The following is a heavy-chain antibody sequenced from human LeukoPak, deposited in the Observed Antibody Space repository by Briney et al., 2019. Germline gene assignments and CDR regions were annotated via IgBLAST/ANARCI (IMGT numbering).Heavy chain of an antibody. CDR3: ALYTLSGGPHWYFDL. D-gene: IGHD2-2*02. V-gene: IGHV2-5*08. Sequence: SGPALVKPTQTLTLTCTFSGFSLSTSGMCVSWIRQPPGKSLEWLALIYWDDDKRYSPSLKSRLTITKDTSKNQVVLTMTNMDPVDTATYYCALYTLSGGPHWYFDLWGRGTLATVSS. J-gene: IGHJ2*01. CDR1: GFSLSTSGMC. CDR2: IYWDDDK.